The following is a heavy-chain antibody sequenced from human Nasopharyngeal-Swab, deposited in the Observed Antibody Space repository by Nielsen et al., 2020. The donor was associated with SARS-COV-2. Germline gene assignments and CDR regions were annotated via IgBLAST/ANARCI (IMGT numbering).Heavy chain of an antibody. V-gene: IGHV3-7*01. J-gene: IGHJ4*02. CDR1: GFTFSNFA. CDR2: IKQDGSEK. D-gene: IGHD3-22*01. CDR3: ARDPGFGYYYDSSGYYDY. Sequence: GESLKISCAASGFTFSNFAMSWVRQAPGKGLEWVANIKQDGSEKYYVDSVKGRFTISRDNAKNSLYLQMNSLRAEDTAVYYCARDPGFGYYYDSSGYYDYWGQGTLVTVSS.